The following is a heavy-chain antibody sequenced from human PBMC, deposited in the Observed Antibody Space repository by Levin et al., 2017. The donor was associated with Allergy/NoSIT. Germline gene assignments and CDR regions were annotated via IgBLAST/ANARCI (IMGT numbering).Heavy chain of an antibody. J-gene: IGHJ4*02. Sequence: SETLSLTCTVSGGSISSSSYYWGWIRQPPGKGREWIGSIYYSGNTNYNPSLTSRVTISVDTSKNQFSLKLSSVTAADTAVYYCARDSLLLWFGELLNYYFDYWGQGTLVTVSS. D-gene: IGHD3-10*01. CDR1: GGSISSSSYY. CDR2: IYYSGNT. V-gene: IGHV4-39*07. CDR3: ARDSLLLWFGELLNYYFDY.